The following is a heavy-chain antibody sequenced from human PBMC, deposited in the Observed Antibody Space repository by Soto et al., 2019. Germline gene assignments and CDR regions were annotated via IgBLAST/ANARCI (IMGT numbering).Heavy chain of an antibody. V-gene: IGHV3-48*02. D-gene: IGHD6-13*01. CDR2: ISSSGSTI. J-gene: IGHJ4*02. CDR3: VRGTETSSSCLDD. CDR1: GFTFSTYS. Sequence: GGSLRLSCAASGFTFSTYSMDWVRQAPGKGLEWVSYISSSGSTIYYADSVKGRFTISRDNARNSLYLQMNTLRDEDTAVYYGVRGTETSSSCLDDWGQGTLVTVSS.